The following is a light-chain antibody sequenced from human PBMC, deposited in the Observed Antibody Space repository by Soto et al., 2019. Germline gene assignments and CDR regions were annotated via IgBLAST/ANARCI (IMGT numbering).Light chain of an antibody. CDR2: DIS. CDR3: QQRSNRIT. Sequence: EFVLTQSPATLSLSTGERAILSCRASQSVAGSLAWYQQKPGQAPRLLIYDISTRAAAIPARFSGSGSGTDFTLTVSSLEPEDFALYYCQQRSNRITFGQGTRLEI. V-gene: IGKV3-11*01. CDR1: QSVAGS. J-gene: IGKJ5*01.